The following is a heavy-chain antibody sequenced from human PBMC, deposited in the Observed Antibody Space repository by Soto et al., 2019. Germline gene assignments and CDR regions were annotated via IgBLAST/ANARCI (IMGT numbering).Heavy chain of an antibody. CDR3: ARSFAGQGVVRQYSYGRLVAY. D-gene: IGHD5-18*01. V-gene: IGHV3-48*01. CDR1: GFTFSSYS. Sequence: PGGSLRLSCAASGFTFSSYSMNWVRQAPGKGLEWVSYISSSSSTIYYADSVKGRFTISRDNAKNSLYLQMNSLRAEDTAVYYCARSFAGQGVVRQYSYGRLVAYWGQGTLVTVSS. J-gene: IGHJ4*02. CDR2: ISSSSSTI.